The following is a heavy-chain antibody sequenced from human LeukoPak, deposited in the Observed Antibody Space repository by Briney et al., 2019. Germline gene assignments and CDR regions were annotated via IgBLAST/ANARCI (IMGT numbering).Heavy chain of an antibody. V-gene: IGHV1-2*02. Sequence: ASVKVSCKASGYTFTGYYMHWVRQAPGQGLEWMGWINPNSGGTNYAQKLQGRVTMTTDTSTSTAYMELRSLRSDDTAVYYCARWGSITGTAFDYWGQGTLVTVSS. CDR2: INPNSGGT. CDR1: GYTFTGYY. D-gene: IGHD1-20*01. CDR3: ARWGSITGTAFDY. J-gene: IGHJ4*02.